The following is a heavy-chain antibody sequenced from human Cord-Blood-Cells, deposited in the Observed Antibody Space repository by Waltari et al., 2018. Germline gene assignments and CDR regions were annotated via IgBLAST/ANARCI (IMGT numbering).Heavy chain of an antibody. CDR1: GYTFTGYY. J-gene: IGHJ3*02. D-gene: IGHD6-13*01. CDR2: INPNSGGT. V-gene: IGHV1-2*04. CDR3: ARGGSSSWYAFDI. Sequence: QVQLVQSGAEVKKPGASVKVSCKASGYTFTGYYMHWVRQAPGQGLEWMGWINPNSGGTNDAQKFQGWVTMTRDTSISTAYMELSRLRSDDTAVYYCARGGSSSWYAFDIWGQGTMVTVSS.